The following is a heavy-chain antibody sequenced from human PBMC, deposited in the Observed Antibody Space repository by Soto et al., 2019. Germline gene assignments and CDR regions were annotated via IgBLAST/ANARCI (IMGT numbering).Heavy chain of an antibody. CDR3: ARDQGEPGAQYYYYGMDV. V-gene: IGHV4-30-4*01. CDR2: IYYSGST. J-gene: IGHJ6*02. Sequence: PSETLSLTCTVSGGSISSGGYYWRWIRQPPGKGLEWIGYIYYSGSTYYNPSLKSRVTISVDTSKNQFSLKLSSVTAADTAVYYCARDQGEPGAQYYYYGMDVWGQGTTVTVS. CDR1: GGSISSGGYY.